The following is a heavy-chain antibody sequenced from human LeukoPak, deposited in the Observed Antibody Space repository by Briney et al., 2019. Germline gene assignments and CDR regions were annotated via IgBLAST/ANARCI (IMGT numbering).Heavy chain of an antibody. D-gene: IGHD3-16*02. CDR2: IYYSGST. J-gene: IGHJ6*03. Sequence: PSETLSLTCAVYGGSFSGYYWSWIRQPPGKGLEWIGSIYYSGSTYYNPSLKSRVTISVDTSKNQFSLKLSSVTAADTAVYYCASIDYIWGSYRYPGLASADYYYYYMDVWGKGTTVTVSS. V-gene: IGHV4-34*01. CDR1: GGSFSGYY. CDR3: ASIDYIWGSYRYPGLASADYYYYYMDV.